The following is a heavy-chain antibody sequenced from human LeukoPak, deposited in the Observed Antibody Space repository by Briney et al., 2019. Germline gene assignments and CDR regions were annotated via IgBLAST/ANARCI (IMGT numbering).Heavy chain of an antibody. D-gene: IGHD3-3*01. V-gene: IGHV4-59*11. CDR2: IYHSGTT. J-gene: IGHJ6*03. CDR3: ARAYDDDYYYYMDV. Sequence: SETLSLTCTVSGGSISSHYWSWIRQPPGKGLEWIGQIYHSGTTNYNPSLKSRVTISVDTSKNQFSLKLTSVTAADTAVYYCARAYDDDYYYYMDVWGKGTTVTVSS. CDR1: GGSISSHY.